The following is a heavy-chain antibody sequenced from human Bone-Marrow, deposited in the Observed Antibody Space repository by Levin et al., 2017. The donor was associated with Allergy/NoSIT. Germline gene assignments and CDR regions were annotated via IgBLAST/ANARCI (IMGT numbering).Heavy chain of an antibody. CDR2: IYYSGST. V-gene: IGHV4-39*07. Sequence: SQTLSLTCTVSGGSISSSSYYWGWIRQPPGKGLEWIGSIYYSGSTYYNPSLKSRVTISVDTSKNQFSLKLSSVTAADTAVYYCAGVCISTSCYYYGMDVWGQGTTVTVSS. CDR1: GGSISSSSYY. J-gene: IGHJ6*02. D-gene: IGHD2-2*01. CDR3: AGVCISTSCYYYGMDV.